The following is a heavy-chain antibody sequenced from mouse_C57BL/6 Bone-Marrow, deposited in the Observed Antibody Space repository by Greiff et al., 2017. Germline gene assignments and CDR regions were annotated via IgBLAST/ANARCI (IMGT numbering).Heavy chain of an antibody. V-gene: IGHV1-58*01. CDR2: IYIGNGYT. Sequence: VQLQQSGAELVRPGSSVKMSCKTSGYTFTSYGINWVKQRPGQGLEWIGYIYIGNGYTAYNEKFKGKATLTSDTSSSTAYMQLSSLTSEDSAIYFCARGGYFYYGSTYFDYWGQGTTLTVSS. CDR3: ARGGYFYYGSTYFDY. J-gene: IGHJ2*01. CDR1: GYTFTSYG. D-gene: IGHD1-1*01.